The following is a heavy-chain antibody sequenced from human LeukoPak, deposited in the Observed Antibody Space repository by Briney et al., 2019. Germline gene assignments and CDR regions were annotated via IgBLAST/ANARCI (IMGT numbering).Heavy chain of an antibody. Sequence: GESLKISCKVSGYSFPTYWIGWVRQMPGKGLEWMGIIYPGDSDTRYSPSFQGQVTISADKSISTAYLQWVSLKASDTAMYYCARRGIAVADDYWGQGTLVTVSS. CDR3: ARRGIAVADDY. CDR1: GYSFPTYW. J-gene: IGHJ4*02. CDR2: IYPGDSDT. D-gene: IGHD6-19*01. V-gene: IGHV5-51*01.